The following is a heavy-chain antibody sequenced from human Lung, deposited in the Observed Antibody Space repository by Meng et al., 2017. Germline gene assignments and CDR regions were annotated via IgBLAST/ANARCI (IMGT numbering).Heavy chain of an antibody. CDR3: ARAIFALANSDY. J-gene: IGHJ4*02. CDR1: GYTFTSYD. Sequence: QAPLVQSGAEVKKPGASVKVSCKASGYTFTSYDINWVRQATGQGLEWMGWMNPNRGNTGYAQKFQGRVTMTMNTSISTAYMELSSLRSEDTAVYYCARAIFALANSDYWGQGTLVTVSS. CDR2: MNPNRGNT. D-gene: IGHD3-3*01. V-gene: IGHV1-8*01.